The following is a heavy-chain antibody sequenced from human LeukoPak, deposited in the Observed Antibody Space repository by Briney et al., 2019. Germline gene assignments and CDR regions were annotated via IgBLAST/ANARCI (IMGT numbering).Heavy chain of an antibody. Sequence: PSETLSLTCTVSGGSISSSSYYWGWIRQPPGKGLEWIGSIYYSGSTYYNPSLKSRVTISVDTSKNQSSLKLSSVTAADTAVYYCARTGIVGATGYFDLWGRGTLVTVSS. V-gene: IGHV4-39*01. CDR2: IYYSGST. CDR1: GGSISSSSYY. J-gene: IGHJ2*01. CDR3: ARTGIVGATGYFDL. D-gene: IGHD1-26*01.